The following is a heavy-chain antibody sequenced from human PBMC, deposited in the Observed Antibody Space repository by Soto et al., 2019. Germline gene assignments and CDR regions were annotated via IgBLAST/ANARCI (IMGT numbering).Heavy chain of an antibody. Sequence: PSETLSLTCTVSGGSINTFYWSWVRQPAGKGLEWIGRIFSSGSTSFNPSLESRVAMSVDTSKNHFSLNLTSVTAADTAVYFCATESGSTYGYFDHWGQGTQVTVSS. CDR3: ATESGSTYGYFDH. CDR1: GGSINTFY. CDR2: IFSSGST. D-gene: IGHD5-18*01. J-gene: IGHJ4*02. V-gene: IGHV4-4*07.